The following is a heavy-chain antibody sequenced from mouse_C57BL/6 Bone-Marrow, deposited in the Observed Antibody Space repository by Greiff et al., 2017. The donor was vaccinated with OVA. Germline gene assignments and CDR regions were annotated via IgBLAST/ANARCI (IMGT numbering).Heavy chain of an antibody. V-gene: IGHV2-2*01. J-gene: IGHJ2*01. CDR3: ARPYFDY. CDR2: IWSGGST. Sequence: VQVVESGPGLVQPSQSLSITCTVSGFSLTSYGVHWVRQSPGKGLEWLGVIWSGGSTDYNAAFISRLSISKDNSKSQVFFKMNSLQADDTAIYYCARPYFDYWGQGTTLTVSS. CDR1: GFSLTSYG.